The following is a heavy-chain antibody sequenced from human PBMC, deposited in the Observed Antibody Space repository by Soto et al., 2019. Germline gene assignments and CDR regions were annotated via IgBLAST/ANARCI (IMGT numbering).Heavy chain of an antibody. CDR2: ISGSGSTS. CDR3: VRGARHRSWFDP. J-gene: IGHJ5*02. CDR1: GFTFSSYW. Sequence: PGGSLRLSCAASGFTFSSYWMSWVRQAPGKGLEWVSDISGSGSTSYYADSVKGRFTISRDNDKNSLYLQMNSLRDEDTAVYYCVRGARHRSWFDPWRQGTLVSLSS. V-gene: IGHV3-48*02. D-gene: IGHD6-6*01.